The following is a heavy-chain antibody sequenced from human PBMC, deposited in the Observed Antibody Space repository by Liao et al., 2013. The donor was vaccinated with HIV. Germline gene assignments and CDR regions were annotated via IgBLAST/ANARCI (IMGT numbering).Heavy chain of an antibody. Sequence: QLQLQESGSGLVKPSQTLSLTCAVSGGSINSGGYSWSWIRQPPGKGLEWIGEINHSGGPNYNPSLKSRVTISVDTSKNQFYLDLRSVTAADTALYYCARAPGVYYYMDVWGKGTSVTVSS. J-gene: IGHJ6*03. V-gene: IGHV4-30-2*01. CDR2: INHSGGP. CDR3: ARAPGVYYYMDV. CDR1: GGSINSGGYS. D-gene: IGHD3-10*01.